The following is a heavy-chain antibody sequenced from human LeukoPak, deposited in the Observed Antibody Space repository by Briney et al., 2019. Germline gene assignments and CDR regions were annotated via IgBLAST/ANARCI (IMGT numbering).Heavy chain of an antibody. CDR3: ARQGYSSGWFYFDY. V-gene: IGHV4-59*08. D-gene: IGHD6-19*01. CDR1: GGSISSYY. Sequence: SETLSLTCTVSGGSISSYYWSWIRQPPGKGLEWIGYIYYSGSTNYNPSLKRRVTISMDTSKNQFSLKLNSVTAADTAVYYCARQGYSSGWFYFDYWGQGTLVTVSS. J-gene: IGHJ4*02. CDR2: IYYSGST.